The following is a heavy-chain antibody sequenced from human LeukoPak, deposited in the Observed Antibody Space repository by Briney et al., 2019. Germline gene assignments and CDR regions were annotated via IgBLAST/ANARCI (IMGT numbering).Heavy chain of an antibody. J-gene: IGHJ1*01. D-gene: IGHD3-22*01. V-gene: IGHV1-69*05. CDR2: IISIFGTA. CDR1: GGTFSSYA. Sequence: GASVKVSCKASGGTFSSYAISWVRQAPGQGLEWMGGIISIFGTANYAQKFQGRVTITTDESTSTAYMELSSLRSEDTAVYHRATYYYDSSGYQGYFQHWGQGTLVTVSS. CDR3: ATYYYDSSGYQGYFQH.